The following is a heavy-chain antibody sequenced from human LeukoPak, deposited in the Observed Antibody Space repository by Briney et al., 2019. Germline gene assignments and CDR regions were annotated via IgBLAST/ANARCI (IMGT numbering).Heavy chain of an antibody. Sequence: GKSLRLSCAASGFIFSHYGMHWVRQAPGKGLEWVAVIWSDATNRFYGASVKGRFTISRDNSQNTVFLQMNSLRAEDTAIYYCARDAQRGFDYSNSLEYWGQGTLVTVSS. D-gene: IGHD4-11*01. CDR3: ARDAQRGFDYSNSLEY. J-gene: IGHJ4*02. CDR2: IWSDATNR. CDR1: GFIFSHYG. V-gene: IGHV3-33*01.